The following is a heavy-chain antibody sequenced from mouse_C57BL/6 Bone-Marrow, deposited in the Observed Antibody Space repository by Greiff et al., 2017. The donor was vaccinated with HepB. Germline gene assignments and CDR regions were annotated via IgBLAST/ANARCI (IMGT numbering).Heavy chain of an antibody. D-gene: IGHD3-1*01. CDR3: TTIIRAY. J-gene: IGHJ2*01. CDR2: IDPENGET. V-gene: IGHV14-4*01. Sequence: EVQLQESGAELVRPGASVKLSCTASGFNIKDDYMHWVKQRPEQGLEWIGWIDPENGETEEASKFQGKANITADTSSNTAYLQLSSLTSEETAVYYCTTIIRAYWGQGTTLTVSS. CDR1: GFNIKDDY.